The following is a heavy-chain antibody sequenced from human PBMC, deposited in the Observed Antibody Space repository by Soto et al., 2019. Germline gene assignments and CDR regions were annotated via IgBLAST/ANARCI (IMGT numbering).Heavy chain of an antibody. Sequence: EVQLVQSGAEVKKPGESLKISCKGSGYSFTSFWIGWVRQMPGKGLEWMGIIYPGDSDSRYSPSFQGQVTISSDKSVSTAYLQSSSLKASDTAIYYCARLNDYGDLEYFQHWGQGTLVTVSS. CDR2: IYPGDSDS. J-gene: IGHJ1*01. CDR3: ARLNDYGDLEYFQH. CDR1: GYSFTSFW. D-gene: IGHD4-17*01. V-gene: IGHV5-51*03.